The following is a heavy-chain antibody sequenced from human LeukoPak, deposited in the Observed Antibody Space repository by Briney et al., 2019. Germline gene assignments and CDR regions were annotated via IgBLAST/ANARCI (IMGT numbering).Heavy chain of an antibody. CDR3: ARRVDTAMVPLGYYYYGMDV. CDR1: GGSISSSSYD. V-gene: IGHV4-39*01. Sequence: PSETLSLTCTVSGGSISSSSYDWGWIRQPPGKGLEWVGSIYYSGSTYYNPSLKSRVTISVDTSKNQFSLKLSSVTAADTAVYYCARRVDTAMVPLGYYYYGMDVWGQGTTVTVSS. J-gene: IGHJ6*02. D-gene: IGHD5-18*01. CDR2: IYYSGST.